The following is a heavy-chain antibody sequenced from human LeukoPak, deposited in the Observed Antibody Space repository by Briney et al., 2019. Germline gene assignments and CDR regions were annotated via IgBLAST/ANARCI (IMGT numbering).Heavy chain of an antibody. Sequence: PGGSLRLSCAASGFTFSSYWMSWVRQAPGKGLEWVANINEDGSAKYYVDYVKGRFTISRDNAKNSLYLQMNNLSAEDTAVYYCVRDSPGYGAYDFDWGQGTLVTVSS. D-gene: IGHD5-12*01. CDR1: GFTFSSYW. CDR2: INEDGSAK. J-gene: IGHJ4*02. CDR3: VRDSPGYGAYDFD. V-gene: IGHV3-7*01.